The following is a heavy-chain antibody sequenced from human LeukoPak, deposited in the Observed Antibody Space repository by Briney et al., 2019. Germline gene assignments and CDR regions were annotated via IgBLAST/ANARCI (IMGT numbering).Heavy chain of an antibody. CDR3: ARDLDRDYYYYGMDV. V-gene: IGHV1-24*01. CDR2: FDREDDEI. D-gene: IGHD3-9*01. CDR1: GYTFTELS. Sequence: ASVKVSCKVSGYTFTELSIHWVRRAPGKGLEWMGGFDREDDEIMYARKFQGRVTMTTDTSTSTAYMELRSLRSDDTAVYYCARDLDRDYYYYGMDVWGQGTTVTVSS. J-gene: IGHJ6*02.